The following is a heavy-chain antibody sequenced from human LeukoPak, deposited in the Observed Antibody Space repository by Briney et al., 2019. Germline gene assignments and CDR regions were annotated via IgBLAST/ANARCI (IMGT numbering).Heavy chain of an antibody. D-gene: IGHD6-19*01. V-gene: IGHV3-20*01. CDR3: ARDRGLAVAGHGYYGMDV. Sequence: GGSLRLSCAASGFTFDDYGMSWVRQAPGKGLEWVSGINWNGSSTGYADSVKGRFTISRDNAKNSLYLQMNSLRAEDTALYHCARDRGLAVAGHGYYGMDVWGQGTTVTVSS. CDR1: GFTFDDYG. CDR2: INWNGSST. J-gene: IGHJ6*02.